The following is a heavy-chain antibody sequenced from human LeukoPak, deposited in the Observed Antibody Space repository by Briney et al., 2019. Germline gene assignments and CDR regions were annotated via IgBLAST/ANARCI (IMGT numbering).Heavy chain of an antibody. J-gene: IGHJ4*02. CDR2: IWYDGSNK. CDR1: GFTFSSYG. V-gene: IGHV3-33*01. D-gene: IGHD2-15*01. CDR3: ARDQGYCSGGSCYGYFDY. Sequence: GGSLRLSCAASGFTFSSYGMHWVRQAPGKGLEWVAVIWYDGSNKYYADSVKGRFTISRDNSKNTLYLQMNSLRAEDTAVYYCARDQGYCSGGSCYGYFDYWGQGTLVTVSS.